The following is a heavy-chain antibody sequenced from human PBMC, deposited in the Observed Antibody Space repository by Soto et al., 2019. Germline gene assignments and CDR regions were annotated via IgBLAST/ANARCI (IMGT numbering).Heavy chain of an antibody. J-gene: IGHJ6*02. CDR2: VSNDGSNK. V-gene: IGHV3-30*18. CDR3: AKDQSTNSRSYHALDV. CDR1: EFTFSSYA. D-gene: IGHD2-8*01. Sequence: QVQLVGSGGGVVQPGESLRLSCAASEFTFSSYAMHWVRQAPGKGLEWVAVVSNDGSNKYYADSVKGRFTISRDNSKNTLNLQMNSLRAEDTAVYYCAKDQSTNSRSYHALDVWGQGTTVTVSS.